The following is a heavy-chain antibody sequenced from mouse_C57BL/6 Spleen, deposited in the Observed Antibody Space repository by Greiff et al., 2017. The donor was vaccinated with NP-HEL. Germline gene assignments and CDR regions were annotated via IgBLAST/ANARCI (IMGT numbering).Heavy chain of an antibody. CDR3: ASSSYVGGYFDY. V-gene: IGHV1-50*01. Sequence: VQLQQPGAELVKPGASVKLSCKASGYTFTSYWMQWVKQRPGQGLEWIGEIDPSDSYTNYNQKFKGKATLTVDTSSSTAYMQLSSLTSEDSAVYYCASSSYVGGYFDYWGQGTTLTVSS. CDR2: IDPSDSYT. CDR1: GYTFTSYW. D-gene: IGHD1-1*01. J-gene: IGHJ2*01.